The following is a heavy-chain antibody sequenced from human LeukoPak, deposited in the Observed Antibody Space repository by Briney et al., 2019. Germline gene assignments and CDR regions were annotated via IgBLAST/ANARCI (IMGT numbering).Heavy chain of an antibody. CDR3: ATGGGWVPSFGVVTHIDV. J-gene: IGHJ6*03. Sequence: GRSLRLSCAASGFTFSGYWMHWVRQGPEKGLELVSRIDSDGHGILYADSVKGRFTTSRDNAKNTLYLQMNSLRFEDTAVYYCATGGGWVPSFGVVTHIDVWGKGTTVTVSS. CDR1: GFTFSGYW. V-gene: IGHV3-74*03. D-gene: IGHD3-3*01. CDR2: IDSDGHGI.